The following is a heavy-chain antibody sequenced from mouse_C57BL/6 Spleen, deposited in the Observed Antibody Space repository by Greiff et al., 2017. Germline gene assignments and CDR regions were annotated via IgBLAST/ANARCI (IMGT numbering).Heavy chain of an antibody. D-gene: IGHD2-2*01. CDR3: ARRGTWLMDY. J-gene: IGHJ2*01. CDR1: GYTFTSYW. CDR2: IYPSDSET. Sequence: QVQLQQPGAELVRPGSSVKLSCKASGYTFTSYWLDWVKQRPGQGLEWIGNIYPSDSETHYNQKFKDKATLTVDKSSSTAYMQLSSLTSEDSAVYYCARRGTWLMDYWGQGTTLTVSS. V-gene: IGHV1-61*01.